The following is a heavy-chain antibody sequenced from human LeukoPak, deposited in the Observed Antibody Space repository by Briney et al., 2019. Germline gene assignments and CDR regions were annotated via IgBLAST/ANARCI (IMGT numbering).Heavy chain of an antibody. V-gene: IGHV4-4*07. CDR1: AVSISISSYY. D-gene: IGHD2-8*02. CDR2: IYTSGYT. J-gene: IGHJ4*02. Sequence: PSETLSLTCTVSAVSISISSYYWGWIRQPAGKGLEWIGRIYTSGYTNYNPSVESRVTMSVDTSKNQFSLNLSSLTAADTAVYYCARGRTGAGIDYWGQGTLVTVSS. CDR3: ARGRTGAGIDY.